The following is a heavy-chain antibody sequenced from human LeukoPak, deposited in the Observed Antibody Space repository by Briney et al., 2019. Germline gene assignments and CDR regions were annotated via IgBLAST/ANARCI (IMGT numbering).Heavy chain of an antibody. CDR2: MNPNSGNT. V-gene: IGHV1-8*01. CDR3: ARVTEPMKRFRGSRGLDY. CDR1: GYTLTELS. Sequence: ASVKVSCKVSGYTLTELSMHWVRQATGQGLEWMGWMNPNSGNTGYAQKFQGRVTMTRNTSISTAYMELSSLRSEDTAVYYCARVTEPMKRFRGSRGLDYWGQGTLVTVSS. D-gene: IGHD3-16*01. J-gene: IGHJ4*02.